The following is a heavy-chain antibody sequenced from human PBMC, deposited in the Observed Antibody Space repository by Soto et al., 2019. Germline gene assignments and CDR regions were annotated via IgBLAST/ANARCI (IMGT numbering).Heavy chain of an antibody. CDR2: IYPGDSDT. CDR3: ARQASTIFGVVKDYYYYYAMDV. D-gene: IGHD3-3*01. Sequence: GESLKISCKGSGYSFTSYWIGWVLQIPWKGLEWMGIIYPGDSDTRYSPSFQGQVTISADKSISTAYLQWSSLKASDTAMYYCARQASTIFGVVKDYYYYYAMDVWGQGTTVTVSS. V-gene: IGHV5-51*01. J-gene: IGHJ6*02. CDR1: GYSFTSYW.